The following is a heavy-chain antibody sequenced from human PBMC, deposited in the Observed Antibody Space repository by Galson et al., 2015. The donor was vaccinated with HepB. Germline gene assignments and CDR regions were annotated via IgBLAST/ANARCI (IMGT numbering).Heavy chain of an antibody. CDR3: AKALDLGYCSGGSCYSDYYGMDV. Sequence: SLRLSCAASGFTFDDYAMHWVRQAPGKGLEWVSGISWNSGSIGYADSVKGRFTISRDNAKNSLYLQMNSLRAEDTALYYCAKALDLGYCSGGSCYSDYYGMDVWGQGTTVTVSS. D-gene: IGHD2-15*01. CDR2: ISWNSGSI. J-gene: IGHJ6*02. CDR1: GFTFDDYA. V-gene: IGHV3-9*01.